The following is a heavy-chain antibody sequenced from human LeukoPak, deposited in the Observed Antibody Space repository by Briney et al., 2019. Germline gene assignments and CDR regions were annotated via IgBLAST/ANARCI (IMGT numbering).Heavy chain of an antibody. CDR3: ARFTPIYSGYDPVDY. J-gene: IGHJ4*02. D-gene: IGHD5-12*01. CDR1: GGSFSGYY. CDR2: INHSGST. Sequence: SETLSLTCAVYGGSFSGYYWSWIRQPPGKGLEWIGEINHSGSTNYNPSLKSRVTISVDTSKNQFSLKLSSVTAADTAVYYCARFTPIYSGYDPVDYWGQGTLVTVSS. V-gene: IGHV4-34*01.